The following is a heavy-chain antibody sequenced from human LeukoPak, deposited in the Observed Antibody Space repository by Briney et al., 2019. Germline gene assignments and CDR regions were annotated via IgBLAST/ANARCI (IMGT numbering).Heavy chain of an antibody. CDR1: GDTVTGFS. Sequence: ASVKVSCKVSGDTVTGFSIHWVRQAPGHGLEWMGGFDPEDGARIFAQKFQGRVTMTEDTSTDTAYMDLSSLRSEDTAVYYCATGYTYDYSVYWGQGTLVTVSS. CDR3: ATGYTYDYSVY. CDR2: FDPEDGAR. D-gene: IGHD5-18*01. V-gene: IGHV1-24*01. J-gene: IGHJ4*02.